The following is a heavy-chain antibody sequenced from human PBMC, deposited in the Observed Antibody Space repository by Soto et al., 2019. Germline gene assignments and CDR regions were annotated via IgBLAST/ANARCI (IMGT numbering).Heavy chain of an antibody. CDR3: AKAEIGQNWFDP. Sequence: QVQLVESGGGVVQPGRSLRLSCAASGFTFSSYGMHWVRQAPGKGLEWVAVISYDGSNKYYADSVKGRFTISRDNSKNTLYLQMNSLRAEDTAVYYCAKAEIGQNWFDPWGQETLVTVSS. V-gene: IGHV3-30*18. CDR1: GFTFSSYG. J-gene: IGHJ5*02. CDR2: ISYDGSNK. D-gene: IGHD3-10*01.